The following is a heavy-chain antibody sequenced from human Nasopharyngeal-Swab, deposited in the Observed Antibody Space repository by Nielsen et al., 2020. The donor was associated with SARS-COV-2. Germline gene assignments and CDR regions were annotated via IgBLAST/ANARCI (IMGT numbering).Heavy chain of an antibody. V-gene: IGHV3-23*01. Sequence: GESLKISCAASGFTFSSYGMSWVRQAPGKGLEWVAAIVGSGAISGSGGSTYYADSVKGRFTISRDNSKNTLSLQMNSLRAEDTAVYYCAKDLRGPYFFWGQGTLVTVSS. J-gene: IGHJ4*02. D-gene: IGHD2/OR15-2a*01. CDR2: IVGSGAISGSGGST. CDR3: AKDLRGPYFF. CDR1: GFTFSSYG.